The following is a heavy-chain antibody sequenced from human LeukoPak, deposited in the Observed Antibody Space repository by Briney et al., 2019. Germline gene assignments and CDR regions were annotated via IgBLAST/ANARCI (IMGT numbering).Heavy chain of an antibody. CDR3: ARVAGGSYLYYYYYMDV. D-gene: IGHD1-26*01. Sequence: GGSLRLSCAASGFTFISYVMSWVRQAPGKGLEWVSTISSNGAGTYYADSVKGRFTISRDNSKNTLYLQMNSLRAEDTAVYYCARVAGGSYLYYYYYMDVWGKGTTVTVSS. J-gene: IGHJ6*03. V-gene: IGHV3-23*01. CDR1: GFTFISYV. CDR2: ISSNGAGT.